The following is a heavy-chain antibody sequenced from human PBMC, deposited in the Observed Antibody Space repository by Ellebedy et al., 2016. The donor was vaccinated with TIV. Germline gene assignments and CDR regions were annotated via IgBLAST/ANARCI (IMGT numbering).Heavy chain of an antibody. CDR3: AKVGYYDFWSYMDV. CDR2: IIPIFGTA. Sequence: SVKVSXXASGGTFSSYAISWVRQAPGQGLEWMGGIIPIFGTANYAQKFQGRVTITADESTITAYMELSSLRSEDTALYYCAKVGYYDFWSYMDVWGQGTTVAVSS. D-gene: IGHD3-3*01. V-gene: IGHV1-69*13. CDR1: GGTFSSYA. J-gene: IGHJ6*02.